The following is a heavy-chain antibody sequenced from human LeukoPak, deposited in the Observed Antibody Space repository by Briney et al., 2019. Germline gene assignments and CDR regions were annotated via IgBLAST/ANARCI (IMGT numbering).Heavy chain of an antibody. D-gene: IGHD2-2*01. CDR2: ISGSGGST. V-gene: IGHV3-23*01. J-gene: IGHJ4*02. CDR1: GFTFSSYA. CDR3: AKVRYCSSTSCYAEDFDY. Sequence: GGSLRLSCAASGFTFSSYAMSWVRQAPGKGLEWVSAISGSGGSTYYADSVKGRFTISRDNSKNTLYLQMNSLRAEDTAVYYCAKVRYCSSTSCYAEDFDYWGQGTLVTVSS.